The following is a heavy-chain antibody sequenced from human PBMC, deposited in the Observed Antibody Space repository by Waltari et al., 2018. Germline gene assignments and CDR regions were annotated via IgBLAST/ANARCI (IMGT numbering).Heavy chain of an antibody. D-gene: IGHD6-19*01. V-gene: IGHV3-15*07. J-gene: IGHJ4*02. CDR1: GFTFSNAW. CDR2: IKSKTEGGTT. CDR3: TTDFHSSGWYSGRFDY. Sequence: EVQLVESGGGLVKPGGSLRLSCAASGFTFSNAWMNWVRQAPGKGLGWVGSIKSKTEGGTTDYAAPVKGRFTISRDDSKNTLYLQMNSLKTEDTAVYYCTTDFHSSGWYSGRFDYWGQGTLVTVSS.